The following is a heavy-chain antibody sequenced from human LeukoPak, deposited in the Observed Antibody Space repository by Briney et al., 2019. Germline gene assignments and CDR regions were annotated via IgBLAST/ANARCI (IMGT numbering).Heavy chain of an antibody. Sequence: ASVKVSCKASGYTFTSYGVTWVRQAPGQGLEWMGWISAYNGNTNYAQNVQGRVTMSRDTSTSTAYMELSSLRSEDTAVYYCAISYYGSGSYTTPKYNWFDPWGQGTLVTVSS. CDR3: AISYYGSGSYTTPKYNWFDP. V-gene: IGHV1-18*01. D-gene: IGHD3-10*01. CDR1: GYTFTSYG. J-gene: IGHJ5*02. CDR2: ISAYNGNT.